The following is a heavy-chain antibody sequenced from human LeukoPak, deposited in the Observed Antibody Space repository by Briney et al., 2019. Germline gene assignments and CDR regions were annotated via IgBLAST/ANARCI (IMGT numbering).Heavy chain of an antibody. Sequence: SETLSLTCTVSGGSISSYYWSWIRQPPGKGLEWIGYIYYSGSTNYNPSLKSRVTISVDTSKNQFSLKLSSVTAADTAVYYCARRDSSFYAFDIWGQGTMVTVSS. D-gene: IGHD6-6*01. V-gene: IGHV4-59*01. J-gene: IGHJ3*02. CDR1: GGSISSYY. CDR3: ARRDSSFYAFDI. CDR2: IYYSGST.